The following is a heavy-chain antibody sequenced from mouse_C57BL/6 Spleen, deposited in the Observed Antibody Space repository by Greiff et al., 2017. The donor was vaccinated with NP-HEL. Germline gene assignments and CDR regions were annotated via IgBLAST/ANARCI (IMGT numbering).Heavy chain of an antibody. J-gene: IGHJ2*01. CDR2: IHPNSGST. Sequence: VQLQQSGAELVKPGASVKLSCKASGYTFTSYWMHWVKQRPGQGLEWIGMIHPNSGSTNYNEKFKSKATLTVDKSSSTAYMQLSSLTSEDSAVYYCAMDYYGSSYFDYWGQSTTLTVSS. CDR3: AMDYYGSSYFDY. D-gene: IGHD1-1*01. V-gene: IGHV1-64*01. CDR1: GYTFTSYW.